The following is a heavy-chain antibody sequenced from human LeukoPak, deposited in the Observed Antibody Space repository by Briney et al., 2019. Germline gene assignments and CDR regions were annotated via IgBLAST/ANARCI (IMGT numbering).Heavy chain of an antibody. Sequence: ASVKVSCKASGYTFTSYYMHWVRQAPGQGLEWMGWINPNSGGTNYAQKFQGRVTMTRDTSISTAYMELSRLRSDDTAVYYCVGMDIVVVPAAMSFDYWGQGTLVTVSS. J-gene: IGHJ4*02. CDR2: INPNSGGT. D-gene: IGHD2-2*03. CDR1: GYTFTSYY. CDR3: VGMDIVVVPAAMSFDY. V-gene: IGHV1-2*02.